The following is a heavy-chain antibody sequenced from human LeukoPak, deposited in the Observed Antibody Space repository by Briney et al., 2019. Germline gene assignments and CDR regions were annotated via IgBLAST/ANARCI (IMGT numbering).Heavy chain of an antibody. CDR1: GLIFSNYE. J-gene: IGHJ3*02. CDR3: ARSAYPGAFDI. Sequence: PGGSLRLSCAASGLIFSNYEMNWVRQAPGKGLEWVSYISSSGSTIYHADSVKGRFTISRDNAKNSLYLQMNSLRAEDTAVYYCARSAYPGAFDIWGQGTMVTVSS. V-gene: IGHV3-48*03. D-gene: IGHD2-21*01. CDR2: ISSSGSTI.